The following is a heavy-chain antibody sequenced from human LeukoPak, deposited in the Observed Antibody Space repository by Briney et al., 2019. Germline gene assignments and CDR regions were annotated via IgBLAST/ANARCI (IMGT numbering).Heavy chain of an antibody. Sequence: ASVKVSCKASGYTFTGYYMHWVRQDPGQGLEWMGWINPNSGGTNYAQKFQGRVTMTRDTSISTAYMELSRLRSDDTAVYYCARVGIEYGDTWFDPWGQGTLVTVSS. CDR2: INPNSGGT. D-gene: IGHD4-17*01. CDR1: GYTFTGYY. CDR3: ARVGIEYGDTWFDP. J-gene: IGHJ5*02. V-gene: IGHV1-2*02.